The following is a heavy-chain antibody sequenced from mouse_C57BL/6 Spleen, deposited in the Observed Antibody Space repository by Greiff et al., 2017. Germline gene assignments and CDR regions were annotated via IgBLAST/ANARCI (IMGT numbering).Heavy chain of an antibody. Sequence: QVQLKQPGAELVKPGASVKLSCKASGYTFTSYWMQWVKQRPGQGLEWIGEIDPSDSYTNYNQKFKGKATLTVDTSSSTAYMQLSSLTSEDSAVYYFARRSRWAMDYWGQGTSVTVSS. J-gene: IGHJ4*01. D-gene: IGHD1-1*01. CDR3: ARRSRWAMDY. CDR2: IDPSDSYT. CDR1: GYTFTSYW. V-gene: IGHV1-50*01.